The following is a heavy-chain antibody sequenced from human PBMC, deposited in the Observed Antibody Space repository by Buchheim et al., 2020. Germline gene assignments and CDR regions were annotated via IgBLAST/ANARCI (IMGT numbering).Heavy chain of an antibody. V-gene: IGHV3-23*01. Sequence: EVQLLESGGGLVQPGGSLRLSCAASGFTFSSYAMSWVRQAPGKGLEWVSAISGSGGSTYYADSVKGRFTIPRDNSKNTLYLQMNSLRAEDTAVYYCAKPKAGYCSSTSCYLGGGFDPWGQGTL. CDR2: ISGSGGST. CDR3: AKPKAGYCSSTSCYLGGGFDP. D-gene: IGHD2-2*01. CDR1: GFTFSSYA. J-gene: IGHJ5*02.